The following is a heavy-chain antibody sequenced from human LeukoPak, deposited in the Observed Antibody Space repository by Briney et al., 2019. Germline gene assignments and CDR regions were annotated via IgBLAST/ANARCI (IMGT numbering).Heavy chain of an antibody. Sequence: GGSLRLSCVGSGFTFSDAWMSWVRQAPGKGLEWVGRIKSKSDGGTIDYTAPVKGRFTISRDDSRNTLYLQMNSLKTEDTAVYYCTTRRQDGWWGQGTLVTVS. D-gene: IGHD2-15*01. CDR3: TTRRQDGW. CDR1: GFTFSDAW. J-gene: IGHJ4*02. CDR2: IKSKSDGGTI. V-gene: IGHV3-15*01.